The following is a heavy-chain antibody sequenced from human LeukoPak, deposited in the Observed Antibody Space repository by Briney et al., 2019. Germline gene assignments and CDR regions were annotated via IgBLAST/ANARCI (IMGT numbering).Heavy chain of an antibody. CDR3: AREGTYNWGVAGGNAFDI. V-gene: IGHV5-51*01. CDR1: GYSFTSYW. Sequence: GESLKISCKGSGYSFTSYWIGWVRQMPGKGLEWMGIIYPGDSDTRYSPSFQGQVTISADESISTANLQWSSLKASDTAMYYCAREGTYNWGVAGGNAFDIWGQGTMVTVSS. CDR2: IYPGDSDT. J-gene: IGHJ3*02. D-gene: IGHD7-27*01.